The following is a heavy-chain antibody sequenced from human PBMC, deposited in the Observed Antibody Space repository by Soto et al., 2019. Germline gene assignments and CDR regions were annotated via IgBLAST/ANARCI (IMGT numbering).Heavy chain of an antibody. V-gene: IGHV3-9*01. J-gene: IGHJ4*02. CDR3: AKGVNSAPQKIDY. D-gene: IGHD1-26*01. CDR2: IDWNSVNM. CDR1: GFTFDDYA. Sequence: DVQLVESGGDLIQPGRSLRLSCAASGFTFDDYAMHWVRQAPGKGLEWVSGIDWNSVNMGYANSVKGRFTISRDNAKNSLYLQMNSLRPEDTAFYYCAKGVNSAPQKIDYWGQGTLVTVSS.